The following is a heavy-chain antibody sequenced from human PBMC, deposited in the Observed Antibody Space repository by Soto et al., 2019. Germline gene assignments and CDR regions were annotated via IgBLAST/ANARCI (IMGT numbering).Heavy chain of an antibody. V-gene: IGHV3-23*01. CDR3: AKERSSGWSFDY. Sequence: EVQLLESGGGLVQPGGSLRLSCAASGFTFSTYAMNRVRQAPGKGLEWVSGISGSGDSTYYADSVKGRFTVSRDNSKNTLYLQMNSLRAEDTAVFYCAKERSSGWSFDYWGQGTLVTVSS. CDR2: ISGSGDST. CDR1: GFTFSTYA. J-gene: IGHJ4*02. D-gene: IGHD6-19*01.